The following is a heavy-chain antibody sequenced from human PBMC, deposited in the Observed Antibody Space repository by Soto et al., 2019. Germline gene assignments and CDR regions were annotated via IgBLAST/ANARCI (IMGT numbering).Heavy chain of an antibody. CDR2: IRSSSTFI. CDR3: ARGMAATYYYGMDV. D-gene: IGHD6-13*01. J-gene: IGHJ6*02. V-gene: IGHV3-21*01. Sequence: EVQLVESGGGLVKPGGSLRLSCAASGFAFSSYSMNWVRQAPGKRLEWVSSIRSSSTFIYYADSVKGRFTISRDNAKNSLYLQMNSLSAEDTAVYYCARGMAATYYYGMDVWGQGTTVIVSS. CDR1: GFAFSSYS.